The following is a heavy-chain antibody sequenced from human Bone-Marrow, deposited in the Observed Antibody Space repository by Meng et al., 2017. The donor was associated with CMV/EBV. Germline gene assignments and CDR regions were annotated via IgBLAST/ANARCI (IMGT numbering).Heavy chain of an antibody. CDR3: ARGVVVPGWFDP. J-gene: IGHJ5*02. V-gene: IGHV1-8*03. CDR2: MNPNSGNT. D-gene: IGHD2-2*01. CDR1: GYTFTSYD. Sequence: ASVKVPCKASGYTFTSYDINWVRQATGQGLEWMGWMNPNSGNTGYAQKFQGRVTITRNTSISTAYMELSSLRSEDTAVYYCARGVVVPGWFDPWGQGTLVTVSS.